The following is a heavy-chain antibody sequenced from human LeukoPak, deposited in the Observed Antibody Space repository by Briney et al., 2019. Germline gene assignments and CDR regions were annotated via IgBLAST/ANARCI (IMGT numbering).Heavy chain of an antibody. CDR2: ISGSGGST. Sequence: PGGSLRLSCAASGFTFSSYAMSWVRQAPGKGLEWVSAISGSGGSTYYADSVKGRFTISRDNSKNTLYLQMNSLRAEDTAVYYCARDLSSSWYGYYFDYWGQGTLVTVSS. J-gene: IGHJ4*02. V-gene: IGHV3-23*01. CDR1: GFTFSSYA. D-gene: IGHD6-13*01. CDR3: ARDLSSSWYGYYFDY.